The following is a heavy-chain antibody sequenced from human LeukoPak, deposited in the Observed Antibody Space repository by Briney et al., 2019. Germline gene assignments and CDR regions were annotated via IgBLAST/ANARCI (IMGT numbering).Heavy chain of an antibody. CDR3: AREGGITARRARGADY. Sequence: ASVKVSCTASGYTFTGYYMHWVRQAPGQGLEWMGWINPNSGGTNYAQKVQGRVTMTRDTSISTAYMELSRLRSDDTAVYYCAREGGITARRARGADYWGQGTLVTVSS. CDR1: GYTFTGYY. J-gene: IGHJ4*02. V-gene: IGHV1-2*02. D-gene: IGHD6-6*01. CDR2: INPNSGGT.